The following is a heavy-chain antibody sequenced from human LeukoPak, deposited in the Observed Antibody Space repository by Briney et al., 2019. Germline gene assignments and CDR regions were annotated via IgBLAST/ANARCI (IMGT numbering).Heavy chain of an antibody. CDR3: AKGDTAMVNYYYYGMDV. J-gene: IGHJ6*02. Sequence: PGGSLRLSCAASGFTFSSYGMHWVRQAPGKGLEWVAVISYDGSNKYYADSVNGRFTISRDNSKNTLYLQMNSLRAEDTAVYYCAKGDTAMVNYYYYGMDVWGQGTTVTVSS. CDR2: ISYDGSNK. D-gene: IGHD5-18*01. V-gene: IGHV3-30*18. CDR1: GFTFSSYG.